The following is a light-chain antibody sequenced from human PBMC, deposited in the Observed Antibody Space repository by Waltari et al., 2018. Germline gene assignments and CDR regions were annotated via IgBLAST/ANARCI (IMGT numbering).Light chain of an antibody. V-gene: IGKV1-5*03. CDR2: KAS. CDR3: QQYNSYPWT. J-gene: IGKJ1*01. CDR1: QSISSW. Sequence: DIQMTQSPSTLSASVGDRVTITCRASQSISSWLAWYQQKPGKAPKLLIYKASSLESGVPPRFSGSGSGTEFTLTISSLQPDDLATYYCQQYNSYPWTFGQGTKVEIK.